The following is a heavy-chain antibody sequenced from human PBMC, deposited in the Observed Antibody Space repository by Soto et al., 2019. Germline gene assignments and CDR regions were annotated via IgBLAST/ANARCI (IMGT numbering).Heavy chain of an antibody. CDR2: VVGRFGNT. CDR1: GFSFPDYD. D-gene: IGHD3-10*01. J-gene: IGHJ4*02. Sequence: GGSLRLSCEGSGFSFPDYDMNWVRQTPGKGLEWVAVVGRFGNTYYRDSVRGRFTISRDDSRNTVYLQMNRLRVEDTAVYFCAKEGRLRSPAGDYFDSWAQGSLVTVSS. CDR3: AKEGRLRSPAGDYFDS. V-gene: IGHV3-23*01.